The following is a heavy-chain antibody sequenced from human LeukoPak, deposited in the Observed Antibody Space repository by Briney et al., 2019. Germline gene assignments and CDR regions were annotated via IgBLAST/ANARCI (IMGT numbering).Heavy chain of an antibody. CDR1: EFTFSSYA. D-gene: IGHD2-21*02. Sequence: SGGSLRLSCAASEFTFSSYAMHWVRQAPGKGLEWVAVISYDGSNKYYADSVKSRFTISRDNSKNTLYLQMNSLRAEDTAVYYCARVGYTCGGDCRDWFDPWGQGTLVTVSS. CDR2: ISYDGSNK. V-gene: IGHV3-30-3*01. CDR3: ARVGYTCGGDCRDWFDP. J-gene: IGHJ5*02.